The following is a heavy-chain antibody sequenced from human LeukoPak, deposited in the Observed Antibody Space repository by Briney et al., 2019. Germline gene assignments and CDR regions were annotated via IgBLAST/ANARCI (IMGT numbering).Heavy chain of an antibody. J-gene: IGHJ4*02. CDR3: ARAGSDYCGGDCPKFDF. Sequence: GASVKVSCKASGYTFTSYYMHWVRQAPGQGLEWMGIIKPSSGSRSYAQKFQGRVTMTRDTSTSTVYMELSSLRSEDTAVYYCARAGSDYCGGDCPKFDFWGQGTLVTVSS. CDR1: GYTFTSYY. CDR2: IKPSSGSR. V-gene: IGHV1-46*01. D-gene: IGHD2-21*02.